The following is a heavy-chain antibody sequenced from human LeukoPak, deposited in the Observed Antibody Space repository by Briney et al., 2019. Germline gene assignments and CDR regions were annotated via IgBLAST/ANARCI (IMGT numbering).Heavy chain of an antibody. D-gene: IGHD2/OR15-2a*01. CDR2: IKPSGGST. J-gene: IGHJ4*02. CDR1: GYTFTSYY. CDR3: AREVPENFNFDY. V-gene: IGHV1-46*01. Sequence: ASVKDSCKASGYTFTSYYTHWVRQAPGQGLEWMGIIKPSGGSTLYAQKFQGRVTVTSDMSTSIVYVELSSLRSEDTAVYYCAREVPENFNFDYWGQGTLVTVSS.